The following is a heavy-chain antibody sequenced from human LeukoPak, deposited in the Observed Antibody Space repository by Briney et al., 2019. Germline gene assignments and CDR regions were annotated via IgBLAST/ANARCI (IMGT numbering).Heavy chain of an antibody. CDR1: GGSISSSNW. CDR3: AREDYSSSWYYFDY. CDR2: IYYSGST. V-gene: IGHV4-4*02. Sequence: SGTLSLTCAVSGGSISSSNWWSWVRQPPGKGLEWIGYIYYSGSTNYNPSLKSRVTISVDTSKNQFSLKLSSVTAADTAVYYCAREDYSSSWYYFDYWGQGTLVTVSS. D-gene: IGHD6-13*01. J-gene: IGHJ4*02.